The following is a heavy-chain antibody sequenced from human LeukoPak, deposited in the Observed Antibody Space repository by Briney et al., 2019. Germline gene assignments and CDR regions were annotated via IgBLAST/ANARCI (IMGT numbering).Heavy chain of an antibody. D-gene: IGHD3-10*01. CDR1: ESSIGSAYY. CDR3: AREARYHDYGSGSYFDL. CDR2: IYHTGSS. Sequence: SETLSLTCAVSESSIGSAYYWGWIWQSPGKSLEWIGSIYHTGSSYSNPSLKSRISLSIDTSKNQLSLRLSSVTAADTAVYYCAREARYHDYGSGSYFDLWGQGTLVTVSS. J-gene: IGHJ4*02. V-gene: IGHV4-38-2*01.